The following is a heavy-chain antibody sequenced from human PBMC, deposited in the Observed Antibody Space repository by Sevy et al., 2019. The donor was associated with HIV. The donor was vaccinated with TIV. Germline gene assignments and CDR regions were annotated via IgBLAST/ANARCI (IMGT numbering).Heavy chain of an antibody. CDR2: ISNSGSTI. J-gene: IGHJ4*02. Sequence: GGSLRLSCTASGFTFSSYEMNWVRQAPGKGLEWVSYISNSGSTIHYSDSVKGRFTISRDNAKNSLYLQMNSLRAEDTAVYYCASDLPPSATTVPHFDYRGRGPLVTVSS. CDR1: GFTFSSYE. V-gene: IGHV3-48*03. D-gene: IGHD4-17*01. CDR3: ASDLPPSATTVPHFDY.